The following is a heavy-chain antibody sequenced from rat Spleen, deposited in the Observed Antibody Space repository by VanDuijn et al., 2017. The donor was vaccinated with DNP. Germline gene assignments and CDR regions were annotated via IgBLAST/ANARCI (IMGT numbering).Heavy chain of an antibody. CDR2: ISYDGDNT. CDR3: ARHGPPISIAASFDY. J-gene: IGHJ2*01. D-gene: IGHD1-2*01. CDR1: GFTFSDYY. V-gene: IGHV5S11*01. Sequence: EVQLVESGGGLVQPGRSLKLSCAASGFTFSDYYMAWVRQAPTKGLEWVAYISYDGDNTYYRDSVTGRFTMSRDNAKSTLYLQMDSLRSEETATYYCARHGPPISIAASFDYWGQGIMVTFSS.